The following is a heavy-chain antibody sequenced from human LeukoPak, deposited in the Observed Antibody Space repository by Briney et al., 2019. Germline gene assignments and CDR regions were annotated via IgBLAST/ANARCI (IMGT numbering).Heavy chain of an antibody. D-gene: IGHD3-10*01. CDR1: GVSISNNNYY. J-gene: IGHJ3*02. Sequence: SETLSLTCTVSGVSISNNNYYWGWIRQPPGKGLEWIGNIYYTGSTYYTPSLKSRVTLSVDTSKNQFSLKLRSVTAADTAVYYCARPMDIWFGELLLRGAFDIWGQGTMVTVSS. CDR2: IYYTGST. CDR3: ARPMDIWFGELLLRGAFDI. V-gene: IGHV4-39*01.